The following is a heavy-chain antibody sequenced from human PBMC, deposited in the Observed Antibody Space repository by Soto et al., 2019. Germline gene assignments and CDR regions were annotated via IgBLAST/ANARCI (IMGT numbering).Heavy chain of an antibody. V-gene: IGHV1-18*01. CDR1: GYSFHTYA. CDR3: AREYGMDV. Sequence: QVQLVQSGAEVKKPGASVNVSCKASGYSFHTYAISWVRQAPGQGLEWVGWISGYNGNTNYAQKFQGRVTXTTDTSTKTAFMELRSLTGDDTAVYYCAREYGMDVWGQGTTVTVSS. J-gene: IGHJ6*02. CDR2: ISGYNGNT.